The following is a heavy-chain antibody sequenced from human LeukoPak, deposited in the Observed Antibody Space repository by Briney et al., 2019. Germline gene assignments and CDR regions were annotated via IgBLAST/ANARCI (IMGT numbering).Heavy chain of an antibody. D-gene: IGHD3-22*01. CDR3: ARDRDYYDSSGHTADAFDI. CDR1: GGTFSSYA. V-gene: IGHV1-69*04. J-gene: IGHJ3*02. Sequence: VASVKVSCKASGGTFSSYAISWVRQAPGQGLEWMGRIIPILGIANYAQKFQGRVTITADKSTSTAYMELSSLRSEDTAVYYCARDRDYYDSSGHTADAFDIWGQGTMVTVSS. CDR2: IIPILGIA.